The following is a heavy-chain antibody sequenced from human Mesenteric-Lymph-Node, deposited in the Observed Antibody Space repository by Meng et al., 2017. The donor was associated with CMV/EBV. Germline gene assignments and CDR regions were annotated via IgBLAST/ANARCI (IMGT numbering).Heavy chain of an antibody. Sequence: SETLSLTCTVSGYSISSGYYWGWIRQTPGMRLEWLGSVFHTGSTYYNPSLKSRVTISVDTSKNQFSLKLSSVTAADTAVYYCARREWLRLEGGYFDYWGQGTLVTVSS. CDR1: GYSISSGYY. D-gene: IGHD5-12*01. J-gene: IGHJ4*02. CDR2: VFHTGST. V-gene: IGHV4-38-2*02. CDR3: ARREWLRLEGGYFDY.